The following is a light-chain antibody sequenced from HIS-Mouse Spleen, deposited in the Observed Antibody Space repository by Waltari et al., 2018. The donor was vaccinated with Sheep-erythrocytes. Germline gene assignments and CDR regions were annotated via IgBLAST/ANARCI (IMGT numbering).Light chain of an antibody. CDR3: CSYAGSSTWV. J-gene: IGLJ3*02. Sequence: QSALTQPASVSGSPGQSITISWYQQHPGKAPKLMIYEGSKRPSGVSNRFSGSKSGNTASLTISGLQAEDEADYYCCSYAGSSTWVFGGGTKVTVL. V-gene: IGLV2-23*01. CDR2: EGS.